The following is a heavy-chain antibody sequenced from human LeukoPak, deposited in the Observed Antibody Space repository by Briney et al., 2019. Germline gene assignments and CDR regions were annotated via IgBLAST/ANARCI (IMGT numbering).Heavy chain of an antibody. CDR2: INHSGST. J-gene: IGHJ4*02. D-gene: IGHD5-12*01. V-gene: IGHV4-34*01. CDR3: ARGGRWLQFYY. Sequence: SETLSLTCAVYGGSFSGYYWSWIRQSPGKGLGWIGEINHSGSTNYNPSLKSRVTISVDTSKNQFSLKLSSVTAADTAVYYCARGGRWLQFYYWGQGTLVTVSS. CDR1: GGSFSGYY.